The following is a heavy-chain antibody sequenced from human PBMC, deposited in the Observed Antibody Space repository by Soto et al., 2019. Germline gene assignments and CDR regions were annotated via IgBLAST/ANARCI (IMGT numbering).Heavy chain of an antibody. V-gene: IGHV4-34*01. Sequence: QVQLQQWGAGLLKPSETLSLTCAVYGGSFSGYYWSWIRQPPGKGLEWIGEINHSGSTNYNPSLKSVVTISVDTSKNHFSLKLSSVTAADTAVYYCARVSGIYYYGMDVWGQGTTVTVSS. CDR2: INHSGST. J-gene: IGHJ6*02. CDR1: GGSFSGYY. CDR3: ARVSGIYYYGMDV. D-gene: IGHD3-10*01.